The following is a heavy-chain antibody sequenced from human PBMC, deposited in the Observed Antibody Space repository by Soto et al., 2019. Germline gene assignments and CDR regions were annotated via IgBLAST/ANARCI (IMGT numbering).Heavy chain of an antibody. CDR1: GYTFTSYG. J-gene: IGHJ4*02. Sequence: ASVKVSCKASGYTFTSYGISWVRQAPGQGLEWMGWISAYNGNTNYAQKLQGRVTMTTDTSTSTAYMELRSLRSDDTAVYYCARVPFDYDSSGLYYFDYWGQGTLVTVSS. CDR3: ARVPFDYDSSGLYYFDY. D-gene: IGHD3-22*01. V-gene: IGHV1-18*01. CDR2: ISAYNGNT.